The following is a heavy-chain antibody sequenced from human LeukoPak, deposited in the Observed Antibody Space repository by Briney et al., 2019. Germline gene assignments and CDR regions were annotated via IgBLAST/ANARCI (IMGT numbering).Heavy chain of an antibody. J-gene: IGHJ6*03. CDR3: AKGGNYPPYYYYYMDV. V-gene: IGHV3-11*01. D-gene: IGHD4-23*01. Sequence: PGGSLRLSCAASGFTVSSDYMSWIRQAPGKGREWVSYISSSGSTIYYADSVKGRFTISRDNAKNSLYLQMNSLRAEDTALYYCAKGGNYPPYYYYYMDVWGKGTTVTVSS. CDR1: GFTVSSDY. CDR2: ISSSGSTI.